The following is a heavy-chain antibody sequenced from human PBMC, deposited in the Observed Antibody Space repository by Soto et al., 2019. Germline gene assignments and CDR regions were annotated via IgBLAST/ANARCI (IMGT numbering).Heavy chain of an antibody. CDR2: FYYTGST. CDR1: GGSVSSGNYY. CDR3: ARSMHYSDGSNYSPFDY. D-gene: IGHD3-22*01. Sequence: QVQLQESGPGLVKPSETLSLTCTVSGGSVSSGNYYWSWIRQPPGKGLEWIGYFYYTGSTNYNPSHKSRCTISIDAAKSPFALRLSSVTAADTAVYYCARSMHYSDGSNYSPFDYWGQGTLVTVSS. J-gene: IGHJ4*02. V-gene: IGHV4-61*01.